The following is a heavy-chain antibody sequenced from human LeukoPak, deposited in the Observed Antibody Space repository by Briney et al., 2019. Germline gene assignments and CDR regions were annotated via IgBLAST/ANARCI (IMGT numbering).Heavy chain of an antibody. CDR1: GFTFSNYW. CDR2: LNQDGSEK. CDR3: ARDPTGNDAFDI. J-gene: IGHJ3*02. V-gene: IGHV3-7*05. Sequence: GGSLRLSCAASGFTFSNYWMSWVRQAPGKGLEWVANLNQDGSEKYFVDSVKGRFTISRDNGWNSLYLLMNSLRAEDTAVYYCARDPTGNDAFDIWGQGIMVTVSS. D-gene: IGHD1-1*01.